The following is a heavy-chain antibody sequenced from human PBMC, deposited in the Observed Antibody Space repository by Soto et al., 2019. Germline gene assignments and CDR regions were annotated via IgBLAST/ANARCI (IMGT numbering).Heavy chain of an antibody. D-gene: IGHD6-6*01. Sequence: SETLSLTCTVSGGSISSSSYYWGWIRQPPGKGLEWIGSIYYSGSTYYNPSLKSRVTISVDTSKNQFSLKLSSVTAADTAVYYCARLCMNRPTEARPVWFDPWGQGTLVTVSS. CDR2: IYYSGST. J-gene: IGHJ5*02. CDR1: GGSISSSSYY. CDR3: ARLCMNRPTEARPVWFDP. V-gene: IGHV4-39*01.